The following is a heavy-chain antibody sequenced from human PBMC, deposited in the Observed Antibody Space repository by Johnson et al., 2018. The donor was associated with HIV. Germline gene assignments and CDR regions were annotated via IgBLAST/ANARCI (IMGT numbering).Heavy chain of an antibody. CDR1: GFTFSSYA. Sequence: VQLVESGGGVVQPGRSLRLSCAASGFTFSSYAMHWVRQAPGKGLEWVAVISYDGSNKYYADSVKGRVTISRDNSKNTLYLQMNSLRAEDTAVYYCARGDYDILTGYAFDIWGQGTMVTVSS. D-gene: IGHD3-9*01. J-gene: IGHJ3*02. V-gene: IGHV3-30-3*01. CDR3: ARGDYDILTGYAFDI. CDR2: ISYDGSNK.